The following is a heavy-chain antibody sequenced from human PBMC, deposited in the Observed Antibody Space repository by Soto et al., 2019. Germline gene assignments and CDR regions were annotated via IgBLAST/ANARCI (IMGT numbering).Heavy chain of an antibody. Sequence: QVQLVQSGAEVKKPGASVKVACKASGYTFTSYDIKWVRQATGQGLEWMGWMNPNTGSTGFAQKFQGRVTMISNTSISAEDRGLSLVTSADTAFEYGARGRLVAGHGDSWGQGTLFPVSS. J-gene: IGHJ4*02. V-gene: IGHV1-8*01. CDR1: GYTFTSYD. D-gene: IGHD5-12*01. CDR3: ARGRLVAGHGDS. CDR2: MNPNTGST.